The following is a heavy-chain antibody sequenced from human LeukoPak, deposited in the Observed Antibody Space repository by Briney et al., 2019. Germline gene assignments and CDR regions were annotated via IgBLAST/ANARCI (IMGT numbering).Heavy chain of an antibody. V-gene: IGHV1-69*05. Sequence: PVKVSCKASGGTFISYAISWVRQAPGQGLEWMGRIIPIFGTANYAQKFQGRVTITTDESTSTAYMELSSLRAEDTAVYYCAKVYDSSGYYLEYYFDYWGQGTLVTVSS. J-gene: IGHJ4*02. CDR3: AKVYDSSGYYLEYYFDY. D-gene: IGHD3-22*01. CDR1: GGTFISYA. CDR2: IIPIFGTA.